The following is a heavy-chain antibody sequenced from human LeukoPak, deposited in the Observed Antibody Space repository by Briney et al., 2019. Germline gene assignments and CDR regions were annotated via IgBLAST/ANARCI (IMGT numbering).Heavy chain of an antibody. D-gene: IGHD4-23*01. Sequence: SETLSLTCTVSGGSFRGFYWSWIRQAPGKGLEWLGFISYSGYTSYSPSLKCRVGISVDTSKSQFSLRLSSMTAADTAIYYCARGRNDNGGMFFDSWAQGSLVTVSS. J-gene: IGHJ4*02. V-gene: IGHV4-59*01. CDR1: GGSFRGFY. CDR3: ARGRNDNGGMFFDS. CDR2: ISYSGYT.